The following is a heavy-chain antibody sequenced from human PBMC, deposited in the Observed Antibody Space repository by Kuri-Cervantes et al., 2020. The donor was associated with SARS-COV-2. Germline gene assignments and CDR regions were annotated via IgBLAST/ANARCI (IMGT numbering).Heavy chain of an antibody. Sequence: SETLSLTCSVSGGSISSGDYYWSWICQPPGKGLEWIGYIYYSGSTYYNPSLKSRVTISVDTSKNQFSLKLSSVTAADTAVYYCASSNDCGGDCSSDYWGQGTLVTVSS. J-gene: IGHJ4*02. CDR2: IYYSGST. CDR1: GGSISSGDYY. D-gene: IGHD2-21*02. V-gene: IGHV4-30-4*01. CDR3: ASSNDCGGDCSSDY.